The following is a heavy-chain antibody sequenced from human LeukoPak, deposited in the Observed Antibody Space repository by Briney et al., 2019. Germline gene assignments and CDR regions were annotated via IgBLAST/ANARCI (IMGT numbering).Heavy chain of an antibody. Sequence: GGSLRLSCAASGFTFSIHWMHWVRHAPGKGLMWISRINSDGSTTTYADSVRGRFTISRDNAKNTLYLQMNSLRADDTAVYYCVRALSGYDDYWGQGTLVTVSS. CDR3: VRALSGYDDY. J-gene: IGHJ4*02. D-gene: IGHD5-12*01. V-gene: IGHV3-74*01. CDR1: GFTFSIHW. CDR2: INSDGSTT.